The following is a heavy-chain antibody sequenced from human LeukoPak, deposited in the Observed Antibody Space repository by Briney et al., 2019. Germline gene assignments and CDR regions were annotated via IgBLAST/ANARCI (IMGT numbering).Heavy chain of an antibody. V-gene: IGHV4-39*07. J-gene: IGHJ4*02. CDR2: IYYTGST. D-gene: IGHD2-8*01. CDR1: RGSVSSSTYY. CDR3: TAEKNGSPHY. Sequence: SETLCLTCTVSRGSVSSSTYYWGWVGQPPGKGLEWIASIYYTGSTYYNPSLKSRVTISLDMSKNEFFLTMTSVTAADTAVYFCTAEKNGSPHYWGQGTQVTVSS.